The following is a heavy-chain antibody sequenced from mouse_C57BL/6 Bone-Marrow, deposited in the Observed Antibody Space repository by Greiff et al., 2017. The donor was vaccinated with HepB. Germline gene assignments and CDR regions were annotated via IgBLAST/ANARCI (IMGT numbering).Heavy chain of an antibody. CDR3: ARRVYEGFAY. J-gene: IGHJ3*01. CDR1: GYTFTCYG. CDR2: IYPRSGNT. Sequence: QVQLQQSGAELARPGASVKLSCKASGYTFTCYGISWVKQRTGQGLEWIGEIYPRSGNTYYNEKFKGKATLTADKSSSTAYMELRSLTSEDSAVYFCARRVYEGFAYWGQGTLVTVSA. V-gene: IGHV1-81*01. D-gene: IGHD1-1*01.